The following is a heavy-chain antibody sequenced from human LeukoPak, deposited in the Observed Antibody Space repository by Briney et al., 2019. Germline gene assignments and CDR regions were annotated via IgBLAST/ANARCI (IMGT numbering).Heavy chain of an antibody. CDR2: ISGSGGST. J-gene: IGHJ4*02. CDR1: GFTFSSYA. CDR3: AKATSSSWQFDY. V-gene: IGHV3-23*01. Sequence: GGSLRLSCAASGFTFSSYAMSWVRQAPGKGLEWVSAISGSGGSTYYADPVKGRFTISRDNSKNTLYLQMNSLRAEDTAVYYCAKATSSSWQFDYWGQGTLVTVSS. D-gene: IGHD6-13*01.